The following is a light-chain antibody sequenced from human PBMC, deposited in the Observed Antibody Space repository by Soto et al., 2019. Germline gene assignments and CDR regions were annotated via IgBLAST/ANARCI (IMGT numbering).Light chain of an antibody. CDR3: QQYNNWPWT. CDR2: DAS. Sequence: EIVLTPSPATLSVSPGERATLSCRASQSVSDNLAWYQQKPGQAPRLLIYDASTRATGIPARFGDSGSGTEFTLTISSLQSEDFAVYFCQQYNNWPWTFGQGTKVEIK. V-gene: IGKV3-15*01. J-gene: IGKJ1*01. CDR1: QSVSDN.